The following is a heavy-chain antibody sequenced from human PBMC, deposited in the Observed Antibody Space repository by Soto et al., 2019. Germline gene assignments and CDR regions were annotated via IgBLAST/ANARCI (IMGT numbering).Heavy chain of an antibody. V-gene: IGHV3-23*01. Sequence: EVQLLESGGGLVQPGGSLRLSCAASGFTFSSYARGGVRQPQGKGLDGVSAISGIGGSTYYADSVKGRFTISRDNSKNTLYLQMNSLRAEDTAVYYCARRSSGWYFDYWGQGTLVTVSS. CDR1: GFTFSSYA. CDR3: ARRSSGWYFDY. D-gene: IGHD6-19*01. J-gene: IGHJ4*02. CDR2: ISGIGGST.